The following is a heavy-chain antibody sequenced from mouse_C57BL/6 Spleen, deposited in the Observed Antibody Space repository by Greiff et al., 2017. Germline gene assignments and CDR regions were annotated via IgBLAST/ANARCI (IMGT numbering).Heavy chain of an antibody. D-gene: IGHD2-3*01. CDR1: GFTFSSYA. V-gene: IGHV5-9-1*02. Sequence: EVKLMESGEGLVKPGGSLKLSCAASGFTFSSYAMSWVRQTPEKRLEWVAYISSGGDYIYYADTVKGRFTISRDNARNTLYLQMSSLKSEDTAMYYCTREGRLLPPLYWYFDVWGTGTTVTVSS. CDR3: TREGRLLPPLYWYFDV. CDR2: ISSGGDYI. J-gene: IGHJ1*03.